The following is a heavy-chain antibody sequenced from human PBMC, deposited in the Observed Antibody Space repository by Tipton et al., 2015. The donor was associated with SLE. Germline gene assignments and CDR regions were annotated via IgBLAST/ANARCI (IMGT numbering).Heavy chain of an antibody. CDR2: IYTSGST. Sequence: TLSLTCTVSGGSISSGSYYWSWIRQPAGKGLEWIGRIYTSGSTNYNPSLKSRVTMSVDTSKNQFSLKLSSVTAADTAVYYCAGCGSGILDAFDIWGQGTMVTVSS. V-gene: IGHV4-61*02. CDR3: AGCGSGILDAFDI. J-gene: IGHJ3*02. D-gene: IGHD3-10*01. CDR1: GGSISSGSYY.